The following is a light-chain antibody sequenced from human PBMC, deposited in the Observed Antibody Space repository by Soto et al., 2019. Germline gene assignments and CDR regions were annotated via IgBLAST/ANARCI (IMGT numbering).Light chain of an antibody. V-gene: IGKV1-27*01. CDR3: QRYGGTPYT. Sequence: DIQMTQSPSSLSASIGDRVTITCRASQDISGYLAWYQQKPGKVPNLLIYAASTLQSGVPSRFIGSGSGTEFTLTISRLKSKDVASYHCQRYGGTPYTFGPGTKVDIK. CDR1: QDISGY. CDR2: AAS. J-gene: IGKJ3*01.